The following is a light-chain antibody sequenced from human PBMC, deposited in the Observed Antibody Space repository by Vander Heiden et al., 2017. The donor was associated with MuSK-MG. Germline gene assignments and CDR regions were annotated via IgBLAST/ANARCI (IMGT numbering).Light chain of an antibody. CDR2: KAS. CDR1: HDIGND. J-gene: IGKJ4*01. Sequence: DIQMTQSPSSLSASIVDRVTITCRASHDIGNDLVWFHQKPGKAPQRLIYKASNLQSGVPSRFSGSGSGTEFTLTIASLQPEDFGIYHCRQHHDHPLTFGGGTKVEIK. CDR3: RQHHDHPLT. V-gene: IGKV1-17*01.